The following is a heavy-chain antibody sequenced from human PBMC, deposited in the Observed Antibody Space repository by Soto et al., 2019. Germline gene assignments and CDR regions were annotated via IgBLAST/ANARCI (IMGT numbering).Heavy chain of an antibody. D-gene: IGHD1-26*01. CDR2: IFYSGST. CDR1: GGSISSSNW. V-gene: IGHV4-4*02. CDR3: ARREIQGPIDY. Sequence: SETLSLTCAVSGGSISSSNWWSWVRQPPGKGLEWIGHIFYSGSTNYNPALKSRVTISVDTSKSQFSLKLTSVTALDTAVYYCARREIQGPIDYWGQGTLVTVSS. J-gene: IGHJ4*02.